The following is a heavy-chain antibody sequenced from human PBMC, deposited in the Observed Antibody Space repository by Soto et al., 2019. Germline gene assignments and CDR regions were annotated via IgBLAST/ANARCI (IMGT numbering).Heavy chain of an antibody. J-gene: IGHJ6*02. V-gene: IGHV5-51*01. Sequence: GESLKISCQGSGYNFPNFWIAWVRQMPGKGLEWMGIIYPGESEIRYSRSFQGQVTMSADKSMSTVYLHWSSLKASDTAVYFCASPGYSYGYEDYYYGMDVWGQGTMVTVSS. CDR1: GYNFPNFW. CDR3: ASPGYSYGYEDYYYGMDV. D-gene: IGHD5-18*01. CDR2: IYPGESEI.